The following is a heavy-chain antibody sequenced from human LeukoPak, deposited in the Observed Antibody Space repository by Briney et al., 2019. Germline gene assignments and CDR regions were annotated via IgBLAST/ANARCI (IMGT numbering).Heavy chain of an antibody. CDR1: GGSLSSSTYF. D-gene: IGHD3-9*01. CDR2: IYYSGSA. Sequence: SETLSLTCTVSGGSLSSSTYFWGWIRQPPGKGLEWIGSIYYSGSAYYNPSLKSRVTISVDTSKNQFSLKLSSVTAADTALYYCARRSDILSYAFDIWGQGTMVTVSS. V-gene: IGHV4-39*01. CDR3: ARRSDILSYAFDI. J-gene: IGHJ3*02.